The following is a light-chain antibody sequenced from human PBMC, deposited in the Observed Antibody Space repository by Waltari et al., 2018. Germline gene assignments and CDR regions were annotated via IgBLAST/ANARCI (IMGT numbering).Light chain of an antibody. J-gene: IGLJ3*02. CDR3: QVWDGTSDHVV. Sequence: SYVLTQPPSVSVAPGETARITCGGNYIGSKSLHWYQQRPGQAPVLVIFTDGDRPSGIPERFSGSNSGNTATLTISRVEAGDEADFFCQVWDGTSDHVVFGGGTKLTVL. CDR1: YIGSKS. CDR2: TDG. V-gene: IGLV3-21*04.